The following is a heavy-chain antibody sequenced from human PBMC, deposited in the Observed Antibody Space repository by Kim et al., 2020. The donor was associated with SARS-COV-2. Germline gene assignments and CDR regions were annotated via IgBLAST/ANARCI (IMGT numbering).Heavy chain of an antibody. V-gene: IGHV1-2*02. D-gene: IGHD5-12*01. Sequence: TNYAQKLRGRGAMTRDTSNSTAYMELGRLRSDDTAVYYCARVGMATGADYWGQGTLVTVSS. CDR2: T. CDR3: ARVGMATGADY. J-gene: IGHJ4*02.